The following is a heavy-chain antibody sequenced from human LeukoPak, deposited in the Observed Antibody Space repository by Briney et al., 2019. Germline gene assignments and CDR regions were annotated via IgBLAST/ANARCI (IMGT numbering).Heavy chain of an antibody. V-gene: IGHV3-23*01. CDR1: GFTFSSYA. CDR2: ISGSGGNT. J-gene: IGHJ3*02. CDR3: ASPPSIAARWEYDALDI. Sequence: QPGGSLRLSCAPSGFTFSSYAMSWVRQAPGMGLEWLSAISGSGGNTYYADSVKGRFTISRDNSQNTLSLQMNSLRAEDTAVYYCASPPSIAARWEYDALDIWGQGTMVTVSS. D-gene: IGHD6-6*01.